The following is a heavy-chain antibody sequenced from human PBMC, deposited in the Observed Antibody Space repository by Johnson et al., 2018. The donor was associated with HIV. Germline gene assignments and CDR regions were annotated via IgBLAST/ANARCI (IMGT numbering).Heavy chain of an antibody. CDR1: GFTFSSYG. V-gene: IGHV3-33*05. D-gene: IGHD6-6*01. CDR3: AREGIAARPGAFDI. J-gene: IGHJ3*02. Sequence: QVQLVESGGGVVQPGRSLRLSCAASGFTFSSYGMHWVRQAPGKGLEWVAVISYDGSYKYYADSVKGRLTISRDNSKNTLYLQMNSLRAEDTALYYCAREGIAARPGAFDIWGQGTMVTVSS. CDR2: ISYDGSYK.